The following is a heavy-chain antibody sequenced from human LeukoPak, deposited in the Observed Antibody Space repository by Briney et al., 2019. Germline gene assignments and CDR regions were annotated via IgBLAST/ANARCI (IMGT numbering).Heavy chain of an antibody. Sequence: PSETLSLTCTVSGGSISSYYWSWIRQPPGKGLEWIGYIYYSGSTNYNPSLKSRVTISVDTSKNQFSLKLSSVTAADTAVYYCARQKITAMGTDYYYYYGMDVWGQGTTVTVSS. CDR1: GGSISSYY. J-gene: IGHJ6*02. CDR3: ARQKITAMGTDYYYYYGMDV. D-gene: IGHD5-18*01. CDR2: IYYSGST. V-gene: IGHV4-59*08.